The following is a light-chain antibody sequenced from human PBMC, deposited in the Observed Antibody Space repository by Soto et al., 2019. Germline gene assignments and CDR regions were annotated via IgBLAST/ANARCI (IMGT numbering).Light chain of an antibody. J-gene: IGLJ1*01. CDR1: DISGYNY. V-gene: IGLV2-14*01. CDR3: STSHF. Sequence: QSALTQPASVSGSPGQSITISCTGSDISGYNYVSWYQQYPGKAPKLMIYEVSNRPSGVSHRFSGSKSGNTASLTISGLQAEDEADYYCSTSHFFATGTKVTVL. CDR2: EVS.